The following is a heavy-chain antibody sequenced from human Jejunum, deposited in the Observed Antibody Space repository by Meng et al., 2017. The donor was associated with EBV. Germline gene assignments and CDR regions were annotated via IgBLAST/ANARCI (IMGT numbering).Heavy chain of an antibody. CDR3: AGLRYSGYDRAFDY. J-gene: IGHJ4*02. Sequence: QLQLPESGPGLVKPSETLSLTCTVSGGSVNSGNVYWSWIRQPPGKGLEWIGYIYYSGSTNYIPSLKRRVTISLDTSKNQFSLKLSSVTAADTAVYYCAGLRYSGYDRAFDYWGQGALVTVSS. CDR1: GGSVNSGNVY. V-gene: IGHV4-61*01. D-gene: IGHD5-12*01. CDR2: IYYSGST.